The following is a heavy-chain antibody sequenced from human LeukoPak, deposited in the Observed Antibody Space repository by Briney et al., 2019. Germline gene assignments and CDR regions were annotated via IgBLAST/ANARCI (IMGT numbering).Heavy chain of an antibody. J-gene: IGHJ4*02. D-gene: IGHD5-24*01. Sequence: GGSLRLSCAASGFTFGTHYMNWVRQAPGKGLEWVANINQDGSETYYVDSAKGRFTISRDNAKNSLYLQMNTLRVEDTAVYYCARGFNNAYNYAWGQGTLVTVSS. CDR3: ARGFNNAYNYA. V-gene: IGHV3-7*01. CDR1: GFTFGTHY. CDR2: INQDGSET.